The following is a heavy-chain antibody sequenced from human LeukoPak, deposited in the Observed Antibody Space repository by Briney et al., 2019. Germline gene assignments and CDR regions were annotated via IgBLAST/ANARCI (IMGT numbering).Heavy chain of an antibody. V-gene: IGHV3-53*01. CDR3: ARGVNYGSGKAFDL. D-gene: IGHD3-10*01. Sequence: GGSLRLSCAASGFTVSSNYMIWVRQAPGKGLEWVSIIYSGGSTYYADSVKGRFTISRDNSKNTLYLQMNSLRAEDTTVYYCARGVNYGSGKAFDLWGQGTMVTVSS. J-gene: IGHJ3*01. CDR1: GFTVSSNY. CDR2: IYSGGST.